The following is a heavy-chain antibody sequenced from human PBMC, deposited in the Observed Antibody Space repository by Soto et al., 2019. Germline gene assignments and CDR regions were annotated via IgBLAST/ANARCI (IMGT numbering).Heavy chain of an antibody. CDR3: ASIWFGDFDY. V-gene: IGHV4-39*01. Sequence: PSETLSLTCTVSGDSITSSSHYWGWIRQPPGKGLQSIANIYYDGNTYYNPSLRSRVTISLDTSKNQFSLRLDSVTAADTAVYYCASIWFGDFDYWGHGTLVTVSS. CDR1: GDSITSSSHY. D-gene: IGHD3-10*01. CDR2: IYYDGNT. J-gene: IGHJ4*01.